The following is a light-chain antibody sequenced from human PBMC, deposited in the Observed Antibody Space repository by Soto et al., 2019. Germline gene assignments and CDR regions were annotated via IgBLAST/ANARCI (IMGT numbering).Light chain of an antibody. J-gene: IGKJ4*01. V-gene: IGKV1-39*01. CDR2: GAS. Sequence: DIQMTQSPSSLSASVGDRVTITCRASQSISNYLNWYQQKPGIAPKLLIYGASSLQSGVPSRVSGSGYGTDFTLTISSLPPEDFATYYCQQRYSTPRTLGGGTKVEIK. CDR1: QSISNY. CDR3: QQRYSTPRT.